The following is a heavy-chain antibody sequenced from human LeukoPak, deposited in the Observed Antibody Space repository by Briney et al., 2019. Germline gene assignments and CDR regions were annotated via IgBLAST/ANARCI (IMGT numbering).Heavy chain of an antibody. CDR2: IYYSGST. V-gene: IGHV4-31*03. J-gene: IGHJ4*02. CDR1: GGSISSGGYY. CDR3: ARYVDYYGSGRHLYYFDY. D-gene: IGHD3-10*01. Sequence: PSETLSLTCTVSGGSISSGGYYWSWIRQHPGKGLEWIGYIYYSGSTYYNPSLKSRVTISVDTSKNQFSLKLSSVTAADTAVYYCARYVDYYGSGRHLYYFDYWGQGTLVTVSS.